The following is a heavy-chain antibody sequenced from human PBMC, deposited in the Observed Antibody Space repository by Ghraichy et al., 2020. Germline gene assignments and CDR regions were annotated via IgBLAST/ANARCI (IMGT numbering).Heavy chain of an antibody. V-gene: IGHV4-34*01. J-gene: IGHJ4*02. CDR3: ARVVLRYFDWSRYFDY. CDR1: GGSFSGYY. CDR2: INHSGST. D-gene: IGHD3-9*01. Sequence: SETLSLTCAVYGGSFSGYYWSWIRQPPGKGLEWIGEINHSGSTNYNPSLKSRVTISVDTSKNQFSLKLSSVTAADTAVYYCARVVLRYFDWSRYFDYWGQGTLVTVSS.